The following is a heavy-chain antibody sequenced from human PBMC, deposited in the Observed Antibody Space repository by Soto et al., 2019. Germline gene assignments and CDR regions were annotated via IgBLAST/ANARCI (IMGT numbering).Heavy chain of an antibody. CDR1: GGSISSYY. D-gene: IGHD5-12*01. V-gene: IGHV4-4*07. J-gene: IGHJ4*02. CDR2: IYTSGRT. Sequence: ETLCLTFTVSGGSISSYYWSCIRQPAVKGLEWIGRIYTSGRTNYNPSLKSRVTISVDTSKNHISLKLSSVTAADTAVNYCARGYSGQIIYWGQGTLDNVSS. CDR3: ARGYSGQIIY.